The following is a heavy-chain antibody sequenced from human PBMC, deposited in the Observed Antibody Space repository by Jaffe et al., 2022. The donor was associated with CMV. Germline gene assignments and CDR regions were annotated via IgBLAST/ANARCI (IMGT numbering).Heavy chain of an antibody. CDR3: ARSPNVGYCSSTSCLHDY. J-gene: IGHJ4*02. V-gene: IGHV1-3*01. CDR2: INAGNGNT. Sequence: QVQLVQSGAEVKKPGASVKVSCKASGYTFTSYAMHWVRQAPGQRLEWMGWINAGNGNTKYSQKFQGRVTITRDTSASTAYMELSSLRSEDTAVYYCARSPNVGYCSSTSCLHDYWGQGTLVTVSS. CDR1: GYTFTSYA. D-gene: IGHD2-2*01.